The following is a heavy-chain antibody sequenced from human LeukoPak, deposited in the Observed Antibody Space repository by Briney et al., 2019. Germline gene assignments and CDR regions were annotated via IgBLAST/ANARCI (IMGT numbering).Heavy chain of an antibody. CDR1: GFTFSRSA. D-gene: IGHD6-13*01. CDR2: ISSSGNT. V-gene: IGHV3-23*01. Sequence: GGSLRLSCAASGFTFSRSAMTWVRQTPGKGLDWVSSISSSGNTYYADSVKGRFTISRDNSKNMLYLQMNSLRAEDTAVYYCVKGRISEDGLDFWGQGPLITVSS. J-gene: IGHJ4*02. CDR3: VKGRISEDGLDF.